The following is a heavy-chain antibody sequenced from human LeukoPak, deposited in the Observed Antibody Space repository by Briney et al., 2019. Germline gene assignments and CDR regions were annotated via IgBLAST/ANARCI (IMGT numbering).Heavy chain of an antibody. D-gene: IGHD3-22*01. CDR1: GFTFSSYD. Sequence: TGGSLRLSCAASGFTFSSYDMNWIRQAPGKGLEWVSYISISSSTIYYADSVKGRFTISRDNAKNSLYLQMNSLRAEDTAVYYCARALYSSGYYYGWFDPWGQGTLVTVSS. CDR2: ISISSSTI. V-gene: IGHV3-48*01. J-gene: IGHJ5*02. CDR3: ARALYSSGYYYGWFDP.